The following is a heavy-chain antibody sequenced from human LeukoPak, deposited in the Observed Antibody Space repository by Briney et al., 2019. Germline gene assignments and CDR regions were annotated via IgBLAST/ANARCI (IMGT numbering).Heavy chain of an antibody. CDR1: IEPICSQQ. CDR2: IYYSGST. J-gene: IGHJ4*02. V-gene: IGHV4-59*11. CDR3: TREFLGGRTSDY. D-gene: IGHD1-26*01. Sequence: PSETLFLTCSVHIEPICSQQCGRIRQPPGKGLEWIGHIYYSGSTNYNPSLKSRVTISVDTAKNQFSLKLSSWTAAETAVYYWTREFLGGRTSDYWGQGTLVTVSS.